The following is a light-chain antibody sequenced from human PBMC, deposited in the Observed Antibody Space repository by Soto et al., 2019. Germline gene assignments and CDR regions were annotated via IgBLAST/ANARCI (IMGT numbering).Light chain of an antibody. V-gene: IGKV3-20*01. CDR2: GAS. CDR1: QTVGSSF. CDR3: HHYGGSQYT. Sequence: EIVLTHSPGTLSLSPGDGATLSCRASQTVGSSFLGWYQQKPGQAPRLIMYGASNRATGIPDRFTGRGSGTDFTLTISRLDPEDFAVYYCHHYGGSQYTFGQGTKLEI. J-gene: IGKJ2*01.